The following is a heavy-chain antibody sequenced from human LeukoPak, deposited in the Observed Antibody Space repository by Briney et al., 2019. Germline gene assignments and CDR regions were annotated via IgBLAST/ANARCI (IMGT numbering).Heavy chain of an antibody. D-gene: IGHD6-6*01. Sequence: GGSLRLSCLTSGFTFSTNAMSWVRQAPGKGLEWISGISGSGASTYYADSVTGRFTISRDNSRNTLYLQMNSLRGDDTAVYYCARTAARRFDYWGQGTLVTVSS. CDR3: ARTAARRFDY. CDR1: GFTFSTNA. V-gene: IGHV3-23*01. CDR2: ISGSGAST. J-gene: IGHJ4*02.